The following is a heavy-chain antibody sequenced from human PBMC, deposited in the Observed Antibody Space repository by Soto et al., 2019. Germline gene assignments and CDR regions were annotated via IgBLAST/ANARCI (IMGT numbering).Heavy chain of an antibody. Sequence: PSETLSLTCSVSGVSISSYYWSWIRQPPGKGLEWIGYIYYTGSTNYNPSLEGRVTMSMDRSSNQFSLRLSSVTAADTAVYYCARAGGYNYHYDFWGQGTLVTVSS. J-gene: IGHJ4*02. CDR1: GVSISSYY. D-gene: IGHD5-18*01. V-gene: IGHV4-59*01. CDR3: ARAGGYNYHYDF. CDR2: IYYTGST.